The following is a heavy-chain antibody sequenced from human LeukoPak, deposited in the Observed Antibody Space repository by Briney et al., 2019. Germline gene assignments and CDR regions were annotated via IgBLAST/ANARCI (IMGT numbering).Heavy chain of an antibody. CDR3: ARGDSSSWSKELDY. CDR2: IYYSGST. V-gene: IGHV4-59*01. J-gene: IGHJ4*02. Sequence: PSETLSLTCTVSGGSISSYYWSWIRQPPGKGLEWIGYIYYSGSTNYNPSLKSRVTISVDTSKNQFSLKLSSATAADTAVYYCARGDSSSWSKELDYWGQGTLVTVSS. D-gene: IGHD6-13*01. CDR1: GGSISSYY.